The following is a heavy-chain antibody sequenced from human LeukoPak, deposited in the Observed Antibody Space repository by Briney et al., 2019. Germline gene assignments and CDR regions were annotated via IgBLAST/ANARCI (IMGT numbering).Heavy chain of an antibody. V-gene: IGHV3-7*01. CDR1: RFIFSNHW. D-gene: IGHD2-2*01. Sequence: GGSLRLSCAASRFIFSNHWMTWVRQAPGKGLEWVAMINQDGSDKYYADSVKGRFTISRDNAKNSLDLQMNSLRVDDTAVYYCATALGRGDIVVVPAADAFDIWGQGTMVTVSS. J-gene: IGHJ3*02. CDR2: INQDGSDK. CDR3: ATALGRGDIVVVPAADAFDI.